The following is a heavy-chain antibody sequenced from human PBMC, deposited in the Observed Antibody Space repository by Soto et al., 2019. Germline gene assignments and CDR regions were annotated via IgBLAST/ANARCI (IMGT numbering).Heavy chain of an antibody. D-gene: IGHD2-8*01. CDR2: IIPIFGTA. V-gene: IGHV1-69*06. J-gene: IGHJ4*02. Sequence: ASVKVSCKASGGTFSSYAISWVRQAPGQGLEWMGGIIPIFGTANYAQKFQGRVTITADKSTSTAYMELSSLRSEDTAVYYCATLGYCTNGVCYIVDYWGQGTQVTVSS. CDR1: GGTFSSYA. CDR3: ATLGYCTNGVCYIVDY.